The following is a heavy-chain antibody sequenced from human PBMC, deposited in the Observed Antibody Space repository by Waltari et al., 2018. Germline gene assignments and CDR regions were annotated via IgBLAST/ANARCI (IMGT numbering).Heavy chain of an antibody. CDR3: ARVIYERWLYGSLGAFDI. CDR1: GGSLSSGDYY. CDR2: IYYSGST. J-gene: IGHJ3*02. V-gene: IGHV4-30-4*08. Sequence: QVQLQESGPGLVKPSQTLSLTCTVSGGSLSSGDYYWSWIRQPPGKGLEWIGYIYYSGSTYYNPSLKSRVTISVDTSKNQFSLKLSSVTAADTAVYYCARVIYERWLYGSLGAFDIWGQGTMVTVSS. D-gene: IGHD3-10*01.